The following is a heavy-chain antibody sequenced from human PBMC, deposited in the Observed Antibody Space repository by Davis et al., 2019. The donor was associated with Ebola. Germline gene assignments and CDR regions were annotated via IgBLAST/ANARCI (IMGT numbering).Heavy chain of an antibody. J-gene: IGHJ3*02. V-gene: IGHV1-2*04. CDR3: ARPVAGTRDAFDI. D-gene: IGHD6-19*01. Sequence: AASVKVSCKASGYSFTGYYLHWLRLAPGQGLEWMGWINANTGGTRYAQKFQGWVTLTRDTSISTAYMELYRLRSDDTAVYYCARPVAGTRDAFDIWGRGTMVTVSS. CDR2: INANTGGT. CDR1: GYSFTGYY.